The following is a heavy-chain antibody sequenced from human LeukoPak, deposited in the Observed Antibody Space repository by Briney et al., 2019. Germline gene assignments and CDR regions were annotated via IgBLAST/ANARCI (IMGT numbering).Heavy chain of an antibody. D-gene: IGHD3-10*01. J-gene: IGHJ2*01. CDR2: INPITGST. CDR3: ARDTIWGRGSYLDV. V-gene: IGHV1-46*01. Sequence: ASVKVSCKASGYTFTSHSIRWVRQAPGEGLEWMGIINPITGSTNYAQKFQGTVTMTRDTSTSTVYMDLRSLRSEDTAVYYCARDTIWGRGSYLDVWGRGTLVTVSS. CDR1: GYTFTSHS.